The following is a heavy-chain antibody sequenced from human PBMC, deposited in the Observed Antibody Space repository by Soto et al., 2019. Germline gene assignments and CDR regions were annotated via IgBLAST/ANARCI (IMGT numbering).Heavy chain of an antibody. V-gene: IGHV4-39*01. Sequence: KTSETMSLTCTVSGGSGSNSNYYWGWIRQSPGKGLEWIGSVYYRGRSYSKSSVKSRVTISVDTSKNHFSLNLNSVTASDTAVYHCASQRTAVLTQDYLDYWGPGAMVTVSS. D-gene: IGHD2-8*01. CDR3: ASQRTAVLTQDYLDY. J-gene: IGHJ4*02. CDR1: GGSGSNSNYY. CDR2: VYYRGRS.